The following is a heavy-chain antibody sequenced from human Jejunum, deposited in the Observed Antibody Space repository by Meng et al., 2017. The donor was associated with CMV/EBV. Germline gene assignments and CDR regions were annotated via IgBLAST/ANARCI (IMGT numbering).Heavy chain of an antibody. J-gene: IGHJ4*02. CDR1: GGSIGSGDYY. D-gene: IGHD3-3*01. CDR3: ARGSIFVSFDS. CDR2: IHDTGST. Sequence: QVLLQESGQGLLKPSQTLSLTGFVSGGSIGSGDYYWSWIRQPPGKGLEWIGYIHDTGSTSHNPSLKSRVDISLGTSKNQFSLTLNSVTAEDTAVYFCARGSIFVSFDSWGQGTLVTVSS. V-gene: IGHV4-30-4*08.